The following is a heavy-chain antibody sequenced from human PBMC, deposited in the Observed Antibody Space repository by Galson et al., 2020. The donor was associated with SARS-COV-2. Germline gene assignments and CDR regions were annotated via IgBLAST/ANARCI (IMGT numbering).Heavy chain of an antibody. CDR2: ILYGGST. V-gene: IGHV4-59*01. CDR3: ARDYFGDSLDGFDI. J-gene: IGHJ3*02. CDR1: GGPIRRYY. Sequence: SEPLTFTFNVLGGPIRRYYWTWIRKPPGKGLEWIGFILYGGSTEYNPSLKSRDTMSVDTSKNQFSLKLSSVTAADTAVYYCARDYFGDSLDGFDIWSQGTTVTVSS. D-gene: IGHD4-17*01.